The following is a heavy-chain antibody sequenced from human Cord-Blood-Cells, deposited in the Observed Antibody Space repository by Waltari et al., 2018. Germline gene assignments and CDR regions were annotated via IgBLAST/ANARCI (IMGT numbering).Heavy chain of an antibody. Sequence: LLLQLWGPGLNKLSVTLSLTCIVSGGPITSSSYSWGGIRMRPWKGLEWSGSIYYSGCTDYNPSMKSRVTISVDTSKCQFSLKLRSVTAADAAVYYCARQPYDFWSGYYLDYWGQGTLVTVSS. CDR1: GGPITSSSYS. CDR2: IYYSGCT. J-gene: IGHJ4*02. D-gene: IGHD3-3*01. CDR3: ARQPYDFWSGYYLDY. V-gene: IGHV4-39*01.